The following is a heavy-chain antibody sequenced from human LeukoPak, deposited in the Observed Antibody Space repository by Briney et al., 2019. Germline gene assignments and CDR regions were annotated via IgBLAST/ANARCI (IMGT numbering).Heavy chain of an antibody. CDR2: ISAYNGDT. Sequence: ASVKVSCKASGYTFKTYSFTWVRQAPGQGLEWMGRISAYNGDTNYAQKFQGRVALTADTLTRTGYMELTSLRSDDTAVYYCTFRGVIPNYFDYWGQGTLVTVSS. D-gene: IGHD3-10*01. J-gene: IGHJ4*02. CDR3: TFRGVIPNYFDY. V-gene: IGHV1-18*01. CDR1: GYTFKTYS.